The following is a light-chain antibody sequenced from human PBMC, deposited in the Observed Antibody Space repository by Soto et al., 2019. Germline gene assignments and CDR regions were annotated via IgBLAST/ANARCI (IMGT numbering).Light chain of an antibody. Sequence: QSALTQPPSASGTPGQTVTISCSGSSSNIGTSSVHWYRHLPGTAPKPLIYTNDQRPSGVPDRFSGSKSGTSASLAISGLQSEDEADYYCAVWDDSLNGHVFGAGTKVTVL. CDR1: SSNIGTSS. CDR3: AVWDDSLNGHV. J-gene: IGLJ1*01. V-gene: IGLV1-44*01. CDR2: TND.